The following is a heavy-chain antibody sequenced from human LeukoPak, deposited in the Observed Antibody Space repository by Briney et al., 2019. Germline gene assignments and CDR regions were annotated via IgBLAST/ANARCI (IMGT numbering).Heavy chain of an antibody. CDR1: GFTFSSYE. CDR2: ISNSGNTI. Sequence: GGSLILSCAVSGFTFSSYEMNWVRQAPGKGLEWVSYISNSGNTIYYADSVKGRFTISRDNAKNSLYLQMNSLRVEDTAVYYCARGAGGSSWGQGTLVTVSS. CDR3: ARGAGGSS. V-gene: IGHV3-48*03. J-gene: IGHJ5*02. D-gene: IGHD2-15*01.